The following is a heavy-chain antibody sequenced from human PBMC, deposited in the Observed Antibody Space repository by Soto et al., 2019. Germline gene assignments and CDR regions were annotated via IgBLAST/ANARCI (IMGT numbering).Heavy chain of an antibody. Sequence: GGSLRLSCAASGFAFSSHAMHWVRQPPGKGLEWVAVVSYDGNKKSYTEAVKGRFTVSRDNARNTLFLQMNSPRAEDTAVYYCGRDFARNTCFFDGMDVWGQGTTVTVSS. D-gene: IGHD3-3*01. CDR2: VSYDGNKK. CDR1: GFAFSSHA. V-gene: IGHV3-30-3*01. CDR3: GRDFARNTCFFDGMDV. J-gene: IGHJ6*02.